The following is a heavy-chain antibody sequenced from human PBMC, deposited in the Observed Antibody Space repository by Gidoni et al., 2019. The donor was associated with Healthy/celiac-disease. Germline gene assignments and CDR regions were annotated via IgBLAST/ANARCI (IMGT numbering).Heavy chain of an antibody. J-gene: IGHJ5*02. CDR3: ARVGDIVVADGWFDP. D-gene: IGHD2-15*01. V-gene: IGHV4-59*01. CDR1: GGSISSYY. Sequence: QVQLQESGPGRVKPSETLSLTCTVPGGSISSYYWSWIRQPPGKGLEWIGYIYYSGSTNYNPSLKSRVTISVDTSKNQFSLKLSSVTAADTAVYYCARVGDIVVADGWFDPWGQGTLVTVSS. CDR2: IYYSGST.